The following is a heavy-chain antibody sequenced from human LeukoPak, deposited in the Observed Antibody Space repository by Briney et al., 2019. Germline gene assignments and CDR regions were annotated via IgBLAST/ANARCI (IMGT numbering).Heavy chain of an antibody. CDR2: IYSGDSDT. Sequence: LGESLKISCKGSGYSFTSYWIGWVRQMPGKGLEWMGIIYSGDSDTRYSPSFQGQVTISADKSISTAYLQWSSLKASDTAMYYCAREYYGSGTYYGMDVWGQGTTVTVSS. CDR1: GYSFTSYW. CDR3: AREYYGSGTYYGMDV. D-gene: IGHD3-10*01. J-gene: IGHJ6*02. V-gene: IGHV5-51*01.